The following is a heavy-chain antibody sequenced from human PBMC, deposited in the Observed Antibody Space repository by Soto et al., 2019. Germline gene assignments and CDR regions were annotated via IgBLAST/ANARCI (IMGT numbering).Heavy chain of an antibody. CDR3: ARRRVEEQQLAPPFDY. CDR2: TYYSGST. CDR1: GGSFSGYY. J-gene: IGHJ4*02. Sequence: SETLSLTCAVYGGSFSGYYWSWIRQPPGKGLEWIGSTYYSGSTYYNPSLKSRVTISVDTSKNQFSLKLSSVTAADTAVYYCARRRVEEQQLAPPFDYWGQGTLVTVSS. V-gene: IGHV4-34*01. D-gene: IGHD6-13*01.